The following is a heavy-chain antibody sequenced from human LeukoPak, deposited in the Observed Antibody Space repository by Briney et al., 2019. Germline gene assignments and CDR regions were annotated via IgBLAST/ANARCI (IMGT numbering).Heavy chain of an antibody. J-gene: IGHJ4*02. V-gene: IGHV4-38-2*02. CDR1: GYSISSGDY. D-gene: IGHD3-22*01. CDR3: ARDPDDKDFDY. Sequence: SETLSLTCAVSGYSISSGDYWGWIRQPPGKGLEWIASIRHDGHTYYNPSLKSRATIAVDMSKNQFSLTLTSVTAADTAVYFCARDPDDKDFDYWGQGTLVTVSS. CDR2: IRHDGHT.